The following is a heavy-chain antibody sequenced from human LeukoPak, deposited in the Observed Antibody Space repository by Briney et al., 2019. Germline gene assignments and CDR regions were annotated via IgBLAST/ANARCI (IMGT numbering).Heavy chain of an antibody. J-gene: IGHJ6*03. Sequence: SETLSLTCTVSGGSISRYYWTWIRQPAGKGLEWIGRMHTSGSVNYNLHLKSRVTMSADTSKNQFSLNLNTVTAADTAVYYCARLPDPYGGDSKYYYYMDVWGKGTTVTVFS. V-gene: IGHV4-4*07. CDR2: MHTSGSV. CDR1: GGSISRYY. CDR3: ARLPDPYGGDSKYYYYMDV. D-gene: IGHD4-23*01.